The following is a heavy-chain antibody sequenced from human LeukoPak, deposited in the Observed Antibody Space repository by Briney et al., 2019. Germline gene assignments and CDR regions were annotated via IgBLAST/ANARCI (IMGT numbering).Heavy chain of an antibody. CDR3: ARGPINSGSYAYYYYYYMDV. CDR1: GYTFTSYD. Sequence: ASVKVSCKASGYTFTSYDINGVRQATGKGREWMGWMNPNSGNTGYAQKFQCRVTITRNTSISTAYMELSSLRSEDSAVYYCARGPINSGSYAYYYYYYMDVWGKGTTVTVSS. CDR2: MNPNSGNT. D-gene: IGHD1-26*01. J-gene: IGHJ6*03. V-gene: IGHV1-8*03.